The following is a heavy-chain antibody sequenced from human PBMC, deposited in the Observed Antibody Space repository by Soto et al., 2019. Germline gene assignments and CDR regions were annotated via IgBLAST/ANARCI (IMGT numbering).Heavy chain of an antibody. Sequence: SETLSLTCTVSGGSISSSSYYWGWIRQPPGKGLEWIGSIYYSGSTYYNPSLKSRVTISVDTSKNQFSLKLSSVTAADTAVYYCARHHLGLVIIDYWGQGTLVTVSS. CDR2: IYYSGST. CDR3: ARHHLGLVIIDY. CDR1: GGSISSSSYY. V-gene: IGHV4-39*01. J-gene: IGHJ4*02. D-gene: IGHD3-9*01.